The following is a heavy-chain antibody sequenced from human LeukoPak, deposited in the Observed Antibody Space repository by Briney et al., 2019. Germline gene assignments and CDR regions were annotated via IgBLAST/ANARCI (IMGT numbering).Heavy chain of an antibody. D-gene: IGHD6-13*01. Sequence: SQTLSLTCAVSGGSISSGGYSWSWIRQPPGKGLEWIGYIFDSGDTHYNPSLESRVTISIDRSQNQLSLKLSSVTAADTAVYYCARGPIAAAGRSWDYWGQGVLVTVSS. CDR2: IFDSGDT. J-gene: IGHJ4*02. V-gene: IGHV4-30-2*01. CDR1: GGSISSGGYS. CDR3: ARGPIAAAGRSWDY.